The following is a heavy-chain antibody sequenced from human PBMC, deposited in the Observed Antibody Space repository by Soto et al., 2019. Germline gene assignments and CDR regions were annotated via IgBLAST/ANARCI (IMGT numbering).Heavy chain of an antibody. CDR3: ARIKVGATQYYYYYGMDV. CDR1: GFSLRTSGMC. V-gene: IGHV2-70*01. D-gene: IGHD1-26*01. Sequence: SGPALVNPTQTLPLTSTFSGFSLRTSGMCVSWIRQPPGKALEWLALIDWDDDKYYSTSLKTRLTISKDTSKNQVVLTMTNMDPVDTATYYCARIKVGATQYYYYYGMDVWGQGTTVTVSS. J-gene: IGHJ6*02. CDR2: IDWDDDK.